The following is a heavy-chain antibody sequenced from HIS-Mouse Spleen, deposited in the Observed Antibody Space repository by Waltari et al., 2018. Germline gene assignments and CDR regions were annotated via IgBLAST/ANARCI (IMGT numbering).Heavy chain of an antibody. J-gene: IGHJ4*02. Sequence: QVQLVQSGAEVKKPGASVKVSCKASGYTFTSYDINCVRQATGQVLEWMGWMNPNSGNTGYAQKFQGRVTMTRNTSISTAYMELSSLRSEDTAVYYCARGHDYSNYFDYWGQGTLVTVSS. CDR2: MNPNSGNT. CDR1: GYTFTSYD. D-gene: IGHD4-4*01. V-gene: IGHV1-8*01. CDR3: ARGHDYSNYFDY.